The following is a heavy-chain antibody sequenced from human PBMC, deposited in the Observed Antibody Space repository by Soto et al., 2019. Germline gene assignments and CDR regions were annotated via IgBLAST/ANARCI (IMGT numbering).Heavy chain of an antibody. CDR2: IYYSGST. D-gene: IGHD6-6*01. V-gene: IGHV4-59*01. J-gene: IGHJ5*01. CDR3: AREPGESSSSLGQRWFDS. Sequence: SETLSLTCTVSGGSISSYYWNWIRQPPGKGLEWIGYIYYSGSTNYNPSLKSRVTISVDTSKNQFSLKLSSETAADTAVYYCAREPGESSSSLGQRWFDSWGQGTLVTVSS. CDR1: GGSISSYY.